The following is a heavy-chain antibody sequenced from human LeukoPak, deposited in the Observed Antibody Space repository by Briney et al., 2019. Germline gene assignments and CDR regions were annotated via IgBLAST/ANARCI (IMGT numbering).Heavy chain of an antibody. D-gene: IGHD4-23*01. Sequence: APVKVSCKASGYTFTGYYMHWVRQAPAQELEWMAWINPNSGGTNYAQKFQGRVTMTRDTSITTAYIELTRLSSDDTAVYYCARHPGKVTNDWYFDLWGRGTLVTVSS. J-gene: IGHJ2*01. V-gene: IGHV1-2*02. CDR3: ARHPGKVTNDWYFDL. CDR2: INPNSGGT. CDR1: GYTFTGYY.